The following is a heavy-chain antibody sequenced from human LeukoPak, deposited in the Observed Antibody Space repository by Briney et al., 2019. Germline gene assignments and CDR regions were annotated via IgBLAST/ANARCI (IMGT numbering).Heavy chain of an antibody. D-gene: IGHD2-2*01. Sequence: ASVKVSCRTSGYTFTAHYIHWIRQAPGQGLEWMGWMNPNSGDTNYAQKFQGRVTLTRDKTARTAYMELTRLKSDDTAVYHCARVRVGYCNSTSCYSAGFDFWGQGTMVTVSS. CDR2: MNPNSGDT. CDR1: GYTFTAHY. CDR3: ARVRVGYCNSTSCYSAGFDF. V-gene: IGHV1-2*02. J-gene: IGHJ3*01.